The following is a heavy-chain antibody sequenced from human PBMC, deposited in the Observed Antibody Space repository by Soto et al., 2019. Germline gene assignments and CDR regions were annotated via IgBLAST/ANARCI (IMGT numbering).Heavy chain of an antibody. J-gene: IGHJ5*02. D-gene: IGHD3-22*01. V-gene: IGHV3-48*02. CDR3: AREPRYYYDSSGYLNWFDP. CDR2: ISSSSSTI. CDR1: GFTFSSYS. Sequence: GGCLRLSCAASGFTFSSYSMNWVRQAPGKWLEWVSYISSSSSTIYYADSVKGRFTISRDNAKNSLYLQMNSLRDEDTAVYYCAREPRYYYDSSGYLNWFDPWGQGTLVTVSS.